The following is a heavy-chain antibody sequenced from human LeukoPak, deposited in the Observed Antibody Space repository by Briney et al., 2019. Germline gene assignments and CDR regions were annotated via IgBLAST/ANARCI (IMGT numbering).Heavy chain of an antibody. J-gene: IGHJ6*02. CDR1: GGTFSSYA. CDR3: ARTDCTNGVCLYYYGMDV. V-gene: IGHV1-69*13. D-gene: IGHD2-8*01. CDR2: IIPIFGTA. Sequence: SVTVSCKASGGTFSSYAISWVRQAPGQGLEWMGRIIPIFGTANYAQKFQGRVTITADESTSTAYMELSSLRSEDTAVYYCARTDCTNGVCLYYYGMDVWGQGTTVTVSS.